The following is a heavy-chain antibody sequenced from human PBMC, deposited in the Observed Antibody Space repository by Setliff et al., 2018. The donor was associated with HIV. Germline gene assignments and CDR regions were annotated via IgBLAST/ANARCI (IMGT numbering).Heavy chain of an antibody. V-gene: IGHV3-7*01. Sequence: GGSLRLSCAASGFTFSSYWMSWVRQAPGKGLEWVANINQDGSEKYYVDSVKGRFTISRDNAENSLYLQMNSLRGEDTAVYYCAMVRGVIWRYWGQGTLVTVSS. J-gene: IGHJ4*02. CDR1: GFTFSSYW. CDR2: INQDGSEK. CDR3: AMVRGVIWRY. D-gene: IGHD3-10*01.